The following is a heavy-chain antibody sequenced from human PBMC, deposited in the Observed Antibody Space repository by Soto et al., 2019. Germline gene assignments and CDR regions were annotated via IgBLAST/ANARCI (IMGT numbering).Heavy chain of an antibody. Sequence: QVQLQESGPGLVKPSQTLSLTCTVSGGSISSAAYYWSWIRQHPGKGLEWIVYISHSGSTYSNPSLKSRVIISVDTSKNQFSLSLTSVTAADTAVYYCAREYTYGSNFFDCWGQGALVTVSS. J-gene: IGHJ4*02. D-gene: IGHD2-2*02. CDR2: ISHSGST. CDR3: AREYTYGSNFFDC. V-gene: IGHV4-31*03. CDR1: GGSISSAAYY.